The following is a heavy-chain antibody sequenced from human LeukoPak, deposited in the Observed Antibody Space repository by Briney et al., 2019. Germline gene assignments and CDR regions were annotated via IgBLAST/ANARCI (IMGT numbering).Heavy chain of an antibody. CDR3: ARPYYDFTFAFDP. Sequence: SETLSLTCTVSGGSISSSSYYWGWIRQPPGKGLEWIGSIYYSGSTYYNPSLKSRVTISVDTSKNQFSLKLSYVTAADTAVYYCARPYYDFTFAFDPWGQGTLVTVSS. J-gene: IGHJ5*02. D-gene: IGHD3-3*01. CDR2: IYYSGST. CDR1: GGSISSSSYY. V-gene: IGHV4-39*01.